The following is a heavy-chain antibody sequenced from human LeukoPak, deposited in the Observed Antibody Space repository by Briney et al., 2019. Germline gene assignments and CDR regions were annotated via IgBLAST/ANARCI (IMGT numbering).Heavy chain of an antibody. J-gene: IGHJ5*02. CDR2: IIPIFGTA. Sequence: SVKVSCKASGGTFSSYAISWVRQAPGQGLEWMGGIIPIFGTANYAQKFQGRVTITTDESTSTAYMELSSLRSEDTAVYYCARLVGYYYDSSDTRDWFDPWGQGTLVTVSS. CDR1: GGTFSSYA. V-gene: IGHV1-69*05. D-gene: IGHD3-22*01. CDR3: ARLVGYYYDSSDTRDWFDP.